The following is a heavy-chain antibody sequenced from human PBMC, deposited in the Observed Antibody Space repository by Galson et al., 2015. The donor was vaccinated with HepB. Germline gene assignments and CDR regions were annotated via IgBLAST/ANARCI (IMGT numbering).Heavy chain of an antibody. Sequence: SLRLSCAASGFTFGDYIMNWFRQAPGKGLEWVGFIRSNAYGGTTQYAASVKGRFTISRDDSKSIAYLQMSSLKTEDTAVYYCTRDGRTPPLRTFDIWGQGTMVTVSS. V-gene: IGHV3-49*03. D-gene: IGHD1-26*01. CDR1: GFTFGDYI. J-gene: IGHJ3*02. CDR2: IRSNAYGGTT. CDR3: TRDGRTPPLRTFDI.